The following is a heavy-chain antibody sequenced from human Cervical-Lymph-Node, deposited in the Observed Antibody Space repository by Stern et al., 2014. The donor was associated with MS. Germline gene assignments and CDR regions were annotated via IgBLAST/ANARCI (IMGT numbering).Heavy chain of an antibody. CDR1: GFPFNDYA. Sequence: EVQLVESGGGLVQPGGSLRLSCAASGFPFNDYAMSWVRKAPGKGLERVSAISGNGGRPYNADSVMGRSTISRDNSKDTLYLQMNSLRAEDSAVYYCAKDLVYDYVWAPYSFDFWGQGALVTVSS. J-gene: IGHJ4*02. D-gene: IGHD3-16*01. CDR3: AKDLVYDYVWAPYSFDF. V-gene: IGHV3-23*04. CDR2: ISGNGGRP.